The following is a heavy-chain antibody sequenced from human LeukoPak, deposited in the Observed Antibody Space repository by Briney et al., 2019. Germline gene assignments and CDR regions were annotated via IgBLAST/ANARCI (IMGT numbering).Heavy chain of an antibody. CDR1: EFTFSTYA. CDR3: VKAGYASGIPNWIDP. D-gene: IGHD3-10*01. CDR2: ISGSGDST. J-gene: IGHJ5*02. V-gene: IGHV3-23*01. Sequence: GGSLRLSCAASEFTFSTYAMSWVRQAPGKGLEWVSGISGSGDSTYYADSAKGRFTVSRDNFKNTLYLQMNSLRADDTAVYYCVKAGYASGIPNWIDPWGQGTLVTVSS.